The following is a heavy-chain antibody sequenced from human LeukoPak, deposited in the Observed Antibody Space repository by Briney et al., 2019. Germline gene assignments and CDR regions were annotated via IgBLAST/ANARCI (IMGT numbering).Heavy chain of an antibody. D-gene: IGHD1-7*01. Sequence: GRSLRLSCAASGFTFRSYAMHWVRQAPGKGLEWVAVISCDASNEYYADSVKGRFTISRDNSKNTLYLQMNSLRPEDTAVYYCARENYGDHYFDYWGQGTLITVSS. CDR1: GFTFRSYA. CDR3: ARENYGDHYFDY. J-gene: IGHJ4*02. CDR2: ISCDASNE. V-gene: IGHV3-30-3*01.